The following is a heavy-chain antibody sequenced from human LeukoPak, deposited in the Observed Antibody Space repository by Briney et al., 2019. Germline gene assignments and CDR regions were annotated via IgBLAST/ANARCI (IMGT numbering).Heavy chain of an antibody. CDR1: GYTFTGYY. D-gene: IGHD3-22*01. CDR2: INPNSGGT. CDR3: ARVYYDSSGYYQPAWPSSYYYYMDV. V-gene: IGHV1-2*02. J-gene: IGHJ6*03. Sequence: ASVKVSCQASGYTFTGYYMHWVRQAPGQGLEWMGWINPNSGGTNYAQKFQGRVTMTRDTSISTAYMELSRLRSDDTAVYYCARVYYDSSGYYQPAWPSSYYYYMDVWGKGTTDTVSS.